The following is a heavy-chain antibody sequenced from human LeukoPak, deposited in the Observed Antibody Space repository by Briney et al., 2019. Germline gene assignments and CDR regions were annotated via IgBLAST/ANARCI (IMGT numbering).Heavy chain of an antibody. V-gene: IGHV1-69*13. J-gene: IGHJ6*02. Sequence: SVKVPCKASGGTFSSYAISWVRQAPGQGLEWMGGIIPIFGTANYAQKFQGRVTITADESTSTAYMELSSLRSEDTAVYYCAREPPGTYYYYYGMDVWGQGTTVTVSS. CDR3: AREPPGTYYYYYGMDV. CDR1: GGTFSSYA. CDR2: IIPIFGTA. D-gene: IGHD3-10*01.